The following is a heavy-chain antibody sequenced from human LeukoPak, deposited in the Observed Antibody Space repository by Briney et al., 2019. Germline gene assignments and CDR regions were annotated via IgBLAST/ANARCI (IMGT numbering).Heavy chain of an antibody. V-gene: IGHV3-33*01. CDR2: IRPDGVEK. J-gene: IGHJ4*02. CDR1: GLTPSNSM. D-gene: IGHD1-7*01. CDR3: ARESNWNYAFDY. Sequence: PGRSLRLSCAASGLTPSNSMMHWIRQAPGEGLEWVALIRPDGVEKFYSDSVKGRFTIPRDNSKNTVYLEMTNLRAEDTAVYYCARESNWNYAFDYWGQGTLATVSS.